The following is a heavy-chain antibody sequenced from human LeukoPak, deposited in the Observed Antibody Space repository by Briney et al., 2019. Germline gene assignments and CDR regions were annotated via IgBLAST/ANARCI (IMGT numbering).Heavy chain of an antibody. D-gene: IGHD2-21*02. CDR2: INSDGSST. CDR3: AGPMTEIDY. J-gene: IGHJ4*02. CDR1: GFTFSTYW. V-gene: IGHV3-74*01. Sequence: GGSLRLSCAASGFTFSTYWMHWVRLAPGKGLVWVSHINSDGSSTNYADSVKGRFTISRDNAKNTLYLQMNSLRAEDTAVYYCAGPMTEIDYWGQGTLVTVSS.